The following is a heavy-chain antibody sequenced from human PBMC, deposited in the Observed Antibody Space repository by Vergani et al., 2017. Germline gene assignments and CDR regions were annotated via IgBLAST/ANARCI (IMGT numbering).Heavy chain of an antibody. CDR1: GAAFNSYY. CDR2: IYYSGNT. D-gene: IGHD5-18*01. V-gene: IGHV4-34*01. Sequence: QVQLQQWGAGLLKPSETLSLTCAVSGAAFNSYYWAWIRQSPGRGLEWIGYIYYSGNTYFNPSLKNRVSMSADTSKNQVSLKVSSVTAADTAVYYCARASVETTMRRREYYYYMDVWGEGTTVTVSS. J-gene: IGHJ6*03. CDR3: ARASVETTMRRREYYYYMDV.